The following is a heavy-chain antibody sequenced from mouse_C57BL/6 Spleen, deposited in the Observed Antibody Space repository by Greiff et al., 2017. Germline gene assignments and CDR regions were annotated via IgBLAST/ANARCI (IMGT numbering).Heavy chain of an antibody. CDR2: IYPGSGST. D-gene: IGHD1-1*01. CDR1: GYTFTSYW. CDR3: ARSHYYGSKGNY. Sequence: QVQLQQPGAELVKPGASVKMSCKASGYTFTSYWITWVKQRPGQGLEWIGDIYPGSGSTNYNEKFKSKATLTVDTSSSTAYMQLSSLTSEDSAVYYCARSHYYGSKGNYWGQGTTLTVSS. J-gene: IGHJ2*01. V-gene: IGHV1-55*01.